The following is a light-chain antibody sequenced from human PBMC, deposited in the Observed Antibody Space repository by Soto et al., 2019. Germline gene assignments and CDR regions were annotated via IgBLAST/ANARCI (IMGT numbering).Light chain of an antibody. J-gene: IGKJ2*01. Sequence: EIVLTQSPGTLSLSPGERATLSCRASQSVSSIYLAWYQQKPGQAPRLLIYGASSRATGIPARFSGSASGTDFTLTISRLEPEDFAMYYCQQYGSSPYTFGQGT. CDR2: GAS. CDR1: QSVSSIY. V-gene: IGKV3-20*01. CDR3: QQYGSSPYT.